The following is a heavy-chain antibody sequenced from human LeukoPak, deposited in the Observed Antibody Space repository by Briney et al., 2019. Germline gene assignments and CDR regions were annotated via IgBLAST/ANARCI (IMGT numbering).Heavy chain of an antibody. V-gene: IGHV3-74*01. D-gene: IGHD1-14*01. CDR2: ITNDGSST. CDR3: VTQQGGNPAY. CDR1: GLTFSSHW. Sequence: GGPLRLSCAASGLTFSSHWMHWVRQAPGKGLVWVSRITNDGSSTTYADSVKGRFTISRDNAKNMLYLQVNSLRAEDTAVYYCVTQQGGNPAYWGQGTLVTVSS. J-gene: IGHJ4*02.